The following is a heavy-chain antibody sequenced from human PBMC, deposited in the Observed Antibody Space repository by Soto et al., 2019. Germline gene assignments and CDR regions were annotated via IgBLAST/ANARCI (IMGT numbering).Heavy chain of an antibody. CDR2: IIPIFGTA. CDR1: GGTFSSYA. Sequence: QVQLVQSGAEVKKPGSSVKVSCKASGGTFSSYAISWVRQAPGQGLEWMGGIIPIFGTANYAQKFQGRVTITADESTSTAYMELSSLRSEDTAVYYCAAVRSTYYYNSSGYYYAGFDYWGQGTLVTVSS. CDR3: AAVRSTYYYNSSGYYYAGFDY. D-gene: IGHD3-22*01. J-gene: IGHJ4*02. V-gene: IGHV1-69*01.